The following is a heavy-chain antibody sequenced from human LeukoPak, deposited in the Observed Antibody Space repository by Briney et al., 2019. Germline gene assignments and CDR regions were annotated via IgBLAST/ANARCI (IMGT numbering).Heavy chain of an antibody. J-gene: IGHJ4*02. CDR2: INHSGST. CDR1: GGSFSGYY. V-gene: IGHV4-34*01. CDR3: AAALGQDFWSGYNY. D-gene: IGHD3-3*01. Sequence: SETLSLTCAVNGGSFSGYYWSWIRQPPRKGLDWIGEINHSGSTNYNPSLKSRVTISVDTSKNQFSLKLSSVTAADTAVYYCAAALGQDFWSGYNYWGQGTLVTVSS.